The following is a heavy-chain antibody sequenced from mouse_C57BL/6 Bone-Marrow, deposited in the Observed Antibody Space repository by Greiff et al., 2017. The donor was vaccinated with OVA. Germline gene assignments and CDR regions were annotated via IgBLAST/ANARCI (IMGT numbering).Heavy chain of an antibody. V-gene: IGHV1-64*01. CDR2: IHPNSGST. Sequence: QVQLQQPGAELVKPGASVKLSCKASGYTFTSYWMHWVKQRPGQGLEWIGMIHPNSGSTNYNEKFKSKATLTVDKSSSTAYMLLSSLTSEDSAVYYCARDYGSYWYFDVWGTGTTVTVSS. D-gene: IGHD1-1*01. J-gene: IGHJ1*03. CDR3: ARDYGSYWYFDV. CDR1: GYTFTSYW.